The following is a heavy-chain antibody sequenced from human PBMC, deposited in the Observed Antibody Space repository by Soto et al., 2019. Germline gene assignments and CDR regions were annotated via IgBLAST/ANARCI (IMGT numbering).Heavy chain of an antibody. CDR2: SSNSGRT. V-gene: IGHV4-31*03. D-gene: IGHD3-9*01. J-gene: IGHJ5*02. CDR3: ARGRKYYDFELDP. CDR1: GYSISRGAYY. Sequence: QVQLQESGPGLVKPSQTLSLTCTVSGYSISRGAYYWTWIRQHPGTGLEWIGYSSNSGRTYYNPSLKSRLTISIVTSENQFSLELTSVPASDTSIYYCARGRKYYDFELDPWGKVILVTVSS.